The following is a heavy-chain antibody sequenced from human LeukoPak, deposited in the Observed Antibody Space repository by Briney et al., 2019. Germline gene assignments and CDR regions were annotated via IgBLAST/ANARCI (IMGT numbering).Heavy chain of an antibody. CDR2: IYYSGST. Sequence: SQTLSLTCAVSGVSISRGGYSWSWIRQPPGKGLEWIGYIYYSGSTNYNPSLKSRVTISVDTSKNQFSLKLSSVTAADTAVYYCARGRYDYVWGSFPYYYYYMDVWGKGTTVTVSS. CDR3: ARGRYDYVWGSFPYYYYYMDV. J-gene: IGHJ6*03. V-gene: IGHV4-30-4*07. D-gene: IGHD3-16*01. CDR1: GVSISRGGYS.